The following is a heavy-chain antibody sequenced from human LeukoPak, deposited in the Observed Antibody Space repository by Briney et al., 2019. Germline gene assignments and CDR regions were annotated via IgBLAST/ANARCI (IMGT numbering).Heavy chain of an antibody. Sequence: ASVKVSCKASGYTFTGYYMHWVRQAPGQGLEWMGRINPNSGGTNYAQKFQGRVTMTRDTSISTAYMELSSLRSEDTAVYYCARSEGYCSGGSCYYFDYWGQGTLVTVSS. CDR1: GYTFTGYY. CDR2: INPNSGGT. D-gene: IGHD2-15*01. CDR3: ARSEGYCSGGSCYYFDY. J-gene: IGHJ4*02. V-gene: IGHV1-2*06.